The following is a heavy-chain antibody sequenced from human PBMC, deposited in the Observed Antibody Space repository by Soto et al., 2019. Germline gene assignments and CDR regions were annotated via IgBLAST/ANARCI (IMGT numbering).Heavy chain of an antibody. CDR2: MNPNSGNT. D-gene: IGHD1-26*01. CDR1: GYTFTSYD. Sequence: QVQLVQSGAEVKKPGASVKVSCKASGYTFTSYDINWVRQATGQGLEWMGWMNPNSGNTGYAQKFQGRVTMTRNTSISTAYMELRSLRSEVTAVYYCARGPPSGSYYYYYGMGVWGQGTTVTVSS. V-gene: IGHV1-8*01. J-gene: IGHJ6*02. CDR3: ARGPPSGSYYYYYGMGV.